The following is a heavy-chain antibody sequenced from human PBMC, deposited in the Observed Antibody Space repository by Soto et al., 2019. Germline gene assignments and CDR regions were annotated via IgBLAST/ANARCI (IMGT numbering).Heavy chain of an antibody. CDR1: GGSISSYY. Sequence: SETLSLTCTVSGGSISSYYWSWIRQPPGKGLEWIGYIYYTGTTNYNPSLKSRVTISVDTSKNQFSLKLNSMTAADTAVYYCARHNYGSGSTYFDYWGQGTLVTVSS. CDR2: IYYTGTT. J-gene: IGHJ4*02. CDR3: ARHNYGSGSTYFDY. D-gene: IGHD3-10*01. V-gene: IGHV4-59*08.